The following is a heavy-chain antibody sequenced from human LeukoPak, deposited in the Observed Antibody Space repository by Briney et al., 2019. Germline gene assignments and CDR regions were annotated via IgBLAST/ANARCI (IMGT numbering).Heavy chain of an antibody. V-gene: IGHV3-23*01. CDR3: AKTTAGYSSGRYPGRPVDY. CDR1: GFTFRSYA. J-gene: IGHJ4*02. Sequence: PGGSLRLSCAASGFTFRSYAMYWVRQAPGKGLEWVSGISGSGGSTFYADSVKGRFAISRDNSKNTVYLQMSSLRADDTAVYYCAKTTAGYSSGRYPGRPVDYWGQGTLVTVSS. D-gene: IGHD6-19*01. CDR2: ISGSGGST.